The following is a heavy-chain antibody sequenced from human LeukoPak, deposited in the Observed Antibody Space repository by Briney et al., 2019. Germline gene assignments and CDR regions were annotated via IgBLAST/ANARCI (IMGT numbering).Heavy chain of an antibody. D-gene: IGHD3-22*01. CDR2: LSGSGGST. V-gene: IGHV3-23*01. Sequence: QTGGSLRLSCAASGFTFSNYGMSWVRQAPGKGLEWVSALSGSGGSTYYADAVKGRFTISRDNSKTTLYLQMNSLRAEDTAVYYCAKSSGYYALYYFDYWGQGTLVTVSS. CDR3: AKSSGYYALYYFDY. CDR1: GFTFSNYG. J-gene: IGHJ4*02.